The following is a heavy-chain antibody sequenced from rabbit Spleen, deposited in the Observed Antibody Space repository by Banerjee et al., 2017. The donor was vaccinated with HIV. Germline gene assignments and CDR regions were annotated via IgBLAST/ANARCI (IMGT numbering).Heavy chain of an antibody. D-gene: IGHD8-1*01. Sequence: QEQLEESGGDLVRPEGSLTLTCTASGFSFSSSYYMCWVRQAPGKGLEWIACIYAGSTGSTHYASWAKGRFTISKTSSTTVTLQMTSLTAADTATYFCARDTGSSFSSYGMDLWGPGTLVTVS. J-gene: IGHJ6*01. CDR3: ARDTGSSFSSYGMDL. CDR2: IYAGSTGST. V-gene: IGHV1S45*01. CDR1: GFSFSSSYY.